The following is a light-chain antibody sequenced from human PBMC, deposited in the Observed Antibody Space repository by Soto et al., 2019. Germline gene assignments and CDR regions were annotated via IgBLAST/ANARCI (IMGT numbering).Light chain of an antibody. CDR3: QHLDNWPFT. Sequence: EIVSTQSPGTLSLSPGERATLSCRACQSIRTTLAWYRHKPGEAPSLLIDEASTRATGIPARFSGSGSGTEFSLSLSSLQYDDFAIYYCQHLDNWPFTFGHGTKVDIK. CDR1: QSIRTT. V-gene: IGKV3-15*01. CDR2: EAS. J-gene: IGKJ3*01.